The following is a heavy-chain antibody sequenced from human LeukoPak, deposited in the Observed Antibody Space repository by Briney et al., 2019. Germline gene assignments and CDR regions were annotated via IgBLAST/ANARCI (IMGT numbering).Heavy chain of an antibody. CDR2: INHSGST. CDR1: GGPFRGYY. D-gene: IGHD3-22*01. V-gene: IGHV4-34*01. Sequence: SETLSLTCAAYGGPFRGYYWSWTRHPPGKGRKGIGEINHSGSTNYNPSLKSRVTISVDTSKNQFSLKLSSVTAADTAVYYCARELYSSGYHDAFDIWGQGTMVTVSS. CDR3: ARELYSSGYHDAFDI. J-gene: IGHJ3*02.